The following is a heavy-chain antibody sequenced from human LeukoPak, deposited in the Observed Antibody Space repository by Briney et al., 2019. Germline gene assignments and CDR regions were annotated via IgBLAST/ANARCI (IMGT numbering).Heavy chain of an antibody. V-gene: IGHV3-74*01. CDR1: GFTFSSYW. J-gene: IGHJ4*02. CDR3: ARGYYDCWSGYHTLDY. CDR2: INTDGSST. D-gene: IGHD3-3*01. Sequence: GGSLRLSGAASGFTFSSYWMHWVRQAPGKGLVWVSRINTDGSSTSYADSVKGRFTISRDNAKNTLYLQMNSLRAEDTAVYYCARGYYDCWSGYHTLDYWGQGTLVTVSS.